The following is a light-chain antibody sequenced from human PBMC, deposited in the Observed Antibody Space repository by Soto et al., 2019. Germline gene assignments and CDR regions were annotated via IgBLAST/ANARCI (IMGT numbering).Light chain of an antibody. Sequence: NFMLTQPHSVSESPGKPVTISCTRSSGRVASNYVQWYQQRPGSAPTTVIFEDDQRPSGVPDRFSGSIDSSSNSAFLTISGLKTEDEANYYCQSYDSPKEVFGGGTQLTVL. CDR3: QSYDSPKEV. J-gene: IGLJ2*01. CDR2: EDD. V-gene: IGLV6-57*04. CDR1: SGRVASNY.